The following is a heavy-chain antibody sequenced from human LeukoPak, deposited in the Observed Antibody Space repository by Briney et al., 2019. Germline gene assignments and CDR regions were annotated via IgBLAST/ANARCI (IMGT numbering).Heavy chain of an antibody. D-gene: IGHD3-16*01. Sequence: GGSLRLSCAASGFTVSSNYMNWVRQAPGKGLEWVSLIYSGASTYYADSVKGRFTISRHNSRNTLYLQMNSLRAEDTAVYYCARIGITFAFDIWGQGTMVTVSS. CDR1: GFTVSSNY. CDR2: IYSGAST. V-gene: IGHV3-53*04. CDR3: ARIGITFAFDI. J-gene: IGHJ3*02.